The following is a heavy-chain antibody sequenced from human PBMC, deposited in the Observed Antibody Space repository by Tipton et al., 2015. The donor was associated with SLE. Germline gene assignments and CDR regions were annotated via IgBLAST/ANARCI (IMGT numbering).Heavy chain of an antibody. CDR1: GFTFSDYY. J-gene: IGHJ6*02. V-gene: IGHV3-11*04. CDR3: ARGGVATRLYYYYGMDV. D-gene: IGHD5-12*01. CDR2: ISSSGSTI. Sequence: SLRLSCAASGFTFSDYYMSWIRQAPGKGLEWVSYISSSGSTIYYADSVKGRFTISRDNAKNSLYLQMNSLRAEDTAVYYCARGGVATRLYYYYGMDVWGQGTTVTVSS.